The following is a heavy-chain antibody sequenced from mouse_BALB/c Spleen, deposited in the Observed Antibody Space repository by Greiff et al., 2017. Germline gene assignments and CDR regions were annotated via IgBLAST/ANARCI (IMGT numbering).Heavy chain of an antibody. D-gene: IGHD2-4*01. Sequence: VKLMESGAELVRPGTSVKVSCKASGYAFTNYLIEWVKQRPGQGLEWIGVINPGSGGTNYNEKFKGKATLTADKSSSTAYMQLSSLTSDDSAVYFCARDYDYDGVFAYWGQGTLVTVSA. V-gene: IGHV1-54*03. CDR3: ARDYDYDGVFAY. J-gene: IGHJ3*01. CDR2: INPGSGGT. CDR1: GYAFTNYL.